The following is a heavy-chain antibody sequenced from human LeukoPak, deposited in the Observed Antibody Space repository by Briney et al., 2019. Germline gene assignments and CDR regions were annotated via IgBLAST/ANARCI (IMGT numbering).Heavy chain of an antibody. J-gene: IGHJ3*02. CDR2: ISYGGSNK. V-gene: IGHV3-30*18. CDR3: AKGKGVATAGAFDI. CDR1: GFTFSSYG. Sequence: GGSLRLSCAASGFTFSSYGMHWVRQAPGKGLEWVAVISYGGSNKYYADSVKGRFTISRDNSKNTLYLQMNSLRAEDTAVYYCAKGKGVATAGAFDIWGQGTMVTVSS. D-gene: IGHD5-12*01.